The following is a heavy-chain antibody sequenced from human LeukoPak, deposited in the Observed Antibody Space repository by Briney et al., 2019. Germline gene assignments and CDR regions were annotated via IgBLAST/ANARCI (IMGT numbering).Heavy chain of an antibody. CDR2: IWYDGSNK. CDR3: AKERQWLVVDY. V-gene: IGHV3-33*06. Sequence: HPGRSQRLSCAASGFTFSSYGMHWVRQAPGKGLEWVAVIWYDGSNKYYADSVKGRFTISRDNSKNTLYLQMNSLRAEDTAVYYCAKERQWLVVDYWGQGTLVTVSS. D-gene: IGHD6-19*01. CDR1: GFTFSSYG. J-gene: IGHJ4*02.